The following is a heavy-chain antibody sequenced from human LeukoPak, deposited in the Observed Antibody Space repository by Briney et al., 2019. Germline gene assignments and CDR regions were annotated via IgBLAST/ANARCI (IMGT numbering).Heavy chain of an antibody. CDR1: GFTFSSYS. J-gene: IGHJ4*02. V-gene: IGHV3-48*04. CDR3: ARDGYCSSTSCYDY. Sequence: AGGSLRLSCAASGFTFSSYSMNWVRQAPGKGLEWVSYISSSGSTIYYADSVKGRFTISRDNAKNSLYLQMNSLRAEDTAVYYCARDGYCSSTSCYDYWGQGTLVTVSS. CDR2: ISSSGSTI. D-gene: IGHD2-2*03.